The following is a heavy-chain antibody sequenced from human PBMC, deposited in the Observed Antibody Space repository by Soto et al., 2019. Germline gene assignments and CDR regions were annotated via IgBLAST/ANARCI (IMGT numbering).Heavy chain of an antibody. CDR3: AKDLSYSGSYYYYYRMDV. CDR2: ISYDGSNK. CDR1: GFTFSSYG. V-gene: IGHV3-30*18. Sequence: PGGSLRLSCAASGFTFSSYGMHWVRQAPGKXLEWVAVISYDGSNKYYADSVKGRFTISRDNSKNTLYLQMNSLRAEDTAVYYCAKDLSYSGSYYYYYRMDVWGQGTTVTVSS. J-gene: IGHJ6*02. D-gene: IGHD1-26*01.